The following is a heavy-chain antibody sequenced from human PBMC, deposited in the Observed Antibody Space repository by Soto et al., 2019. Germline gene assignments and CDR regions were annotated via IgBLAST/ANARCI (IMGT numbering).Heavy chain of an antibody. V-gene: IGHV3-9*01. J-gene: IGHJ4*02. D-gene: IGHD3-3*01. CDR1: GFTFDDYA. Sequence: GGSLRLSCAASGFTFDDYAMHWVRQAPGKGLEWVSGISWNSGSIGYADSVKGRFTISRDNAKNSLYLQMNSLRAEDTAFYYCAKDYDFWSGFDYWGQGTLVTVSS. CDR3: AKDYDFWSGFDY. CDR2: ISWNSGSI.